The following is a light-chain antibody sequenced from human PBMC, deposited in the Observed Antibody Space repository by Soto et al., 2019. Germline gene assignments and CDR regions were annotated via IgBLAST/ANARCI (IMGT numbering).Light chain of an antibody. V-gene: IGLV2-14*01. Sequence: QSALTQPASVSGSPGQSITISCTGPNNDVGGSKYVSWYQQHPGKAPKLMIYDVSNRPSGVSNRFSGSKSGNTASLTISGRQAEDEADYYCCSYRSSSTLVVFGTGTKVTVL. CDR2: DVS. CDR1: NNDVGGSKY. CDR3: CSYRSSSTLVV. J-gene: IGLJ1*01.